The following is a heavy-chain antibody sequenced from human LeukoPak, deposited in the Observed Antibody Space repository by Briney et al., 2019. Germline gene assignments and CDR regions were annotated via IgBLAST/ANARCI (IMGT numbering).Heavy chain of an antibody. J-gene: IGHJ4*02. V-gene: IGHV1-2*04. D-gene: IGHD5-12*01. CDR2: INPNSGGT. CDR1: GYTFTCYY. CDR3: ARGGLRSYYFDY. Sequence: ASVKVSCKASGYTFTCYYMHWVRQAPGQGLEWMGWINPNSGGTNYAQKFQGWVTMTRETSISTAYMELSRLRSDDTAVYYCARGGLRSYYFDYWGQGTLVTVSS.